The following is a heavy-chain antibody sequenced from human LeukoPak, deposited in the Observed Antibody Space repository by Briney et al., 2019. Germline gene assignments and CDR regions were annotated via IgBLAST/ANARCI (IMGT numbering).Heavy chain of an antibody. CDR3: ARAPYSSSWYLHYYYYMDV. CDR2: ISAYNGNT. D-gene: IGHD6-13*01. CDR1: GYTFTSYG. V-gene: IGHV1-18*01. J-gene: IGHJ6*03. Sequence: ASVKVSCKASGYTFTSYGISWVRQAPGQGLEWMGWISAYNGNTNYAQKLQGRVTMTTDTSTSTAYMELRSLRSDDTAVYYCARAPYSSSWYLHYYYYMDVWGKGTTVTVSS.